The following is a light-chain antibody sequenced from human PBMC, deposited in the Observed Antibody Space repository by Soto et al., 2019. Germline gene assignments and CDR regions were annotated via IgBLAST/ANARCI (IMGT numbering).Light chain of an antibody. J-gene: IGKJ5*01. V-gene: IGKV3-11*01. CDR2: DAS. CDR3: QQRNTWPIT. Sequence: EIVLTQSPATLSLSPGERATLSCRASLSVDFFLAWYQQKPGQPPRLLMYDASNRATGIPARFSGSGSGTDFTLTISSLEPEDFAIYYCQQRNTWPITFGQGTRLEIK. CDR1: LSVDFF.